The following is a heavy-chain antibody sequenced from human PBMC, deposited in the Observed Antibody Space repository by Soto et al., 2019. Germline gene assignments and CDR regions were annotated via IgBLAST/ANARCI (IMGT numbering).Heavy chain of an antibody. CDR3: ARGPSGDKVDY. J-gene: IGHJ4*02. Sequence: SETLSLTCTVSCGSISSAAYCWSWIRQSPDKGLEWIGHIYDGGTTYSSPSLKGRVTISADTSETQFSLKLNSVSAADTAVYYCARGPSGDKVDYWGQGIQVTVSS. CDR2: IYDGGTT. V-gene: IGHV4-30-4*01. CDR1: CGSISSAAYC. D-gene: IGHD7-27*01.